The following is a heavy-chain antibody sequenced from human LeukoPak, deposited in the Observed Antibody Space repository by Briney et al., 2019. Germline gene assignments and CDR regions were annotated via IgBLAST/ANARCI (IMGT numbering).Heavy chain of an antibody. CDR3: ARGRGQDYYDSSGYYYEFDY. CDR1: GGSFSGYY. CDR2: INHSGST. J-gene: IGHJ4*02. Sequence: SETLSLTCAVYGGSFSGYYWSWIRQPPGKGLEWIGEINHSGSTNYNPSLKSRVTISVDTSKNQFSLKLSSVTAADTAVYYCARGRGQDYYDSSGYYYEFDYWGQGTLVTVSS. V-gene: IGHV4-34*01. D-gene: IGHD3-22*01.